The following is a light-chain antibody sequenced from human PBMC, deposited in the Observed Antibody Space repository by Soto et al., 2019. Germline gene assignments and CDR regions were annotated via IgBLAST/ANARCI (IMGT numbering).Light chain of an antibody. V-gene: IGKV3-15*01. CDR2: GAF. Sequence: EIVMTQSPATLSVSPGERATLSCRASQSVSSNLAWYQQKPGQAPRLLIYGAFTRATGIPTRFSGTGSGTEFTLTISSLQPDDFATYYCQNYHDFTWTFGQGTKVDIK. J-gene: IGKJ1*01. CDR1: QSVSSN. CDR3: QNYHDFTWT.